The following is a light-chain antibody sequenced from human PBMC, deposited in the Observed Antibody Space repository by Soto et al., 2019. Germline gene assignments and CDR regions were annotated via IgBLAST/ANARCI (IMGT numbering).Light chain of an antibody. CDR1: SPNIGGNA. CDR3: QSYDPTLRTSL. J-gene: IGLJ2*01. V-gene: IGLV1-44*01. Sequence: QSVLTQPPSASGTPGQRVTISCSGSSPNIGGNAVNWYQQLPGTAPKVLIHSNNNRPSGVPDRFSGSKSGTSASLAIAGLQADDEADYYCQSYDPTLRTSLFGGGTQLTVL. CDR2: SNN.